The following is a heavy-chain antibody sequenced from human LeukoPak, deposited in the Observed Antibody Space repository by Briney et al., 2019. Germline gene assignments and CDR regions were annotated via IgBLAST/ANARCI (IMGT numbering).Heavy chain of an antibody. Sequence: SETLSLTCAVYGGSFSGYYWSWIRQPPGKGLEWIGEINHSGSTNYNPSLKSRVTISVDTSKNQLSLKLSSVTAADTAVYYCARYSSSWYLSWFDPWGQGTLVTVSS. D-gene: IGHD6-13*01. J-gene: IGHJ5*02. CDR1: GGSFSGYY. CDR3: ARYSSSWYLSWFDP. CDR2: INHSGST. V-gene: IGHV4-34*01.